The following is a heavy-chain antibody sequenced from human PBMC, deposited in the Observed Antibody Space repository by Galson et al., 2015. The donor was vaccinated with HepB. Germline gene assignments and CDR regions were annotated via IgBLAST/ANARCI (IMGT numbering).Heavy chain of an antibody. J-gene: IGHJ6*02. V-gene: IGHV1-46*01. D-gene: IGHD2-15*01. Sequence: SVKVSCKASGYTFTSYYMHWVRQAPGQGLEWMGIINPSGGSTSYAQKFQGRVTMTRDTSTSTVYMELSSLRSEDTAVYYCARDQDVVVVAATRGGPGNYYGMDVWGQGTTVTVSS. CDR3: ARDQDVVVVAATRGGPGNYYGMDV. CDR1: GYTFTSYY. CDR2: INPSGGST.